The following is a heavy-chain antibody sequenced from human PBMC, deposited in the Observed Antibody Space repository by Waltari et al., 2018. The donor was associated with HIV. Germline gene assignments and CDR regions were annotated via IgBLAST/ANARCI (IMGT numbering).Heavy chain of an antibody. CDR1: VFTFSTSF. CDR3: ARSVGAIEFDY. Sequence: EVQLVESGGALVKPGGSLRLSCEASVFTFSTSFMNWVRQAPGKGLEWVSSISSSSGYIYYADSLKGRFTISRDNAKNSLYLQMNSLRAEDTAVYYCARSVGAIEFDYWGQGTLVTVSS. D-gene: IGHD1-26*01. J-gene: IGHJ4*02. V-gene: IGHV3-21*01. CDR2: ISSSSGYI.